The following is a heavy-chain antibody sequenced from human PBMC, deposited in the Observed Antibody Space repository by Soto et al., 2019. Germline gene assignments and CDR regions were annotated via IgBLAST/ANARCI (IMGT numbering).Heavy chain of an antibody. J-gene: IGHJ6*03. D-gene: IGHD5-12*01. CDR1: GGSISSYY. Sequence: PSETLSLTCTVSGGSISSYYWSWIRQPPGKGLEWIGYIYYSGSTNYNPSLKSRVTISVDTSKNQFSLKLSSVTAADTAVYYCARSGGYEDYYYYMDVWGQGTTVTVSS. V-gene: IGHV4-59*01. CDR3: ARSGGYEDYYYYMDV. CDR2: IYYSGST.